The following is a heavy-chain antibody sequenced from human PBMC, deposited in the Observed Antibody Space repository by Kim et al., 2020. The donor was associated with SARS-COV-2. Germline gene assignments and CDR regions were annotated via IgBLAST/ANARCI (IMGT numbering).Heavy chain of an antibody. CDR3: ARGGRITMVRGVIS. Sequence: GGSLRLSCAASGFTFSSYGMHWVRQAPGKGLEWVAVIWYDGSNKYYADSVKGRFTISRDNSKNTLYLQMNSLRAEDTAVYYCARGGRITMVRGVISWGQGTLVTVSS. V-gene: IGHV3-33*01. J-gene: IGHJ5*02. CDR1: GFTFSSYG. D-gene: IGHD3-10*01. CDR2: IWYDGSNK.